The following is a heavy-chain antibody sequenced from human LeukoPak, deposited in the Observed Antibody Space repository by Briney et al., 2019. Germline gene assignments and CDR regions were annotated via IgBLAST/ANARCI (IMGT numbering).Heavy chain of an antibody. CDR2: INWNGGST. V-gene: IGHV3-20*04. D-gene: IGHD6-13*01. Sequence: PGGSLGLSCAASGFTFDDYGMSWVRQAPGKGLEWVSGINWNGGSTSYADSVKGRFTTSRDTAKNSLYLQMNSLRAEDTALYYCARLKAAAGSNFDYWGQGTLVTVSS. J-gene: IGHJ4*02. CDR1: GFTFDDYG. CDR3: ARLKAAAGSNFDY.